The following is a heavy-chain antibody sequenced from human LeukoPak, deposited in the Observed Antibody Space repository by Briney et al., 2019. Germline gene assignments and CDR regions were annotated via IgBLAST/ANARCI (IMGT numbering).Heavy chain of an antibody. J-gene: IGHJ4*02. V-gene: IGHV1-8*01. CDR2: MNPNSGNT. D-gene: IGHD3-10*01. CDR3: ARGTRYGSGSYFQCYFDY. CDR1: GYIFHTYD. Sequence: GASVKVSCNASGYIFHTYDINWVRQATGQGLEWMGWMNPNSGNTGYAQKLQGRVTMTRNTSISTAYMELSSLKSEDTAVYYCARGTRYGSGSYFQCYFDYWGQGTLVTVSS.